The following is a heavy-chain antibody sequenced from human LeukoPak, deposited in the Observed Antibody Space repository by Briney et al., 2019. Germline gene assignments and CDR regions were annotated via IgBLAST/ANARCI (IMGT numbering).Heavy chain of an antibody. Sequence: SETLSLTCAVYGGSFSGYYWSWIRQPPGKGLEWIGEINHSGSTNYNPSLKSRVTISVDTSKNQFSLKLSSVTAADTAVYHCARRRGLVRGVIIRSYYFDYWGQGTLVTVSS. CDR1: GGSFSGYY. J-gene: IGHJ4*02. V-gene: IGHV4-34*01. D-gene: IGHD3-10*02. CDR2: INHSGST. CDR3: ARRRGLVRGVIIRSYYFDY.